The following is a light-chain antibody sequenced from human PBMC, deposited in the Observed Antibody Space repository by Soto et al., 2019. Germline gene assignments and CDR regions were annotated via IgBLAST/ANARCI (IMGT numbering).Light chain of an antibody. V-gene: IGLV4-69*01. CDR1: SGHSDYA. J-gene: IGLJ3*02. CDR2: VTSDGSH. Sequence: QLVLTQSPSASASPGASVKLTCTLSSGHSDYAIAWHQQQPEKGPRYLMKVTSDGSHTKGDGIPDRFSGSSSGADRYLTSSSLRSDDEADYYCQAWGTGGVFGGGTQLTVL. CDR3: QAWGTGGV.